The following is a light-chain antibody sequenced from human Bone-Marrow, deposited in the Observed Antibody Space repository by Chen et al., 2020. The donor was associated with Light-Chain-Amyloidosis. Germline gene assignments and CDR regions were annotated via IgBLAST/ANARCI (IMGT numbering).Light chain of an antibody. CDR1: SGSIATNY. Sequence: NFMLTQPHSVSESPGKTVIISCTRSSGSIATNYVQCYQQRPGSSPTTVIYEDDQRQSGVPDRCSGSIDRSSNSASLTISGLKTEDEADYYCQSYQGSSQGVFGGGTKLIVL. J-gene: IGLJ3*02. CDR3: QSYQGSSQGV. V-gene: IGLV6-57*01. CDR2: EDD.